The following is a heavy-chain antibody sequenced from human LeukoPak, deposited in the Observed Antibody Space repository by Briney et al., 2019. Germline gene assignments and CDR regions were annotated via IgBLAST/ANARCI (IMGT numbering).Heavy chain of an antibody. D-gene: IGHD3-22*01. CDR2: IDPGDSYT. CDR3: ARRRAGSSGYFYGGFDP. V-gene: IGHV5-10-1*01. CDR1: GYSFTSYW. Sequence: GESLKISYKGSGYSFTSYWISWVRLMPGEGLEWMGTIDPGDSYTNYSPSFQGHVTISVDRSITTAYLQWSSLKASDTAIYYCARRRAGSSGYFYGGFDPWGQGTLVTVSS. J-gene: IGHJ5*02.